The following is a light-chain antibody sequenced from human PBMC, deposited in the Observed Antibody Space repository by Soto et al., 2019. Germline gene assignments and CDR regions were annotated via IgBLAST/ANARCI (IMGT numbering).Light chain of an antibody. CDR1: QDVSSY. CDR3: QHYNTYPWT. J-gene: IGKJ1*01. Sequence: AIRMTQSPSSFSASTGDTVTISCRASQDVSSYLAWYQQRPGKAPKLLIYAASTLQSGVPSRFSGSGSGTDFTLTISCLQSEDFSTYYCQHYNTYPWTFGQGTKVEVK. V-gene: IGKV1-8*01. CDR2: AAS.